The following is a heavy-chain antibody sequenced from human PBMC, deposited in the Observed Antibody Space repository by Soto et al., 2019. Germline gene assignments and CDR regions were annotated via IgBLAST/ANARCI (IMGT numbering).Heavy chain of an antibody. CDR1: GYSFTSHG. D-gene: IGHD6-19*01. CDR3: ARDGPVAGTSGY. Sequence: QVQLVQSGAEVKTPGASVKVSCKASGYSFTSHGISWVRQAPGQGLEWMGWISALNGVTNFAQKFQGRVTMTTDTSTSTAYMDLRSLRSDDTAVYYCARDGPVAGTSGYWGQGTLVTVSS. J-gene: IGHJ4*02. V-gene: IGHV1-18*01. CDR2: ISALNGVT.